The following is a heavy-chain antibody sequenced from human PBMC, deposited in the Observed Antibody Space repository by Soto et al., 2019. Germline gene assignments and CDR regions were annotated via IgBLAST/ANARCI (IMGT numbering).Heavy chain of an antibody. CDR3: ARGGFYDSSGASNYYYYGMNV. V-gene: IGHV1-18*01. D-gene: IGHD3-22*01. J-gene: IGHJ6*02. CDR1: GYTFTSYG. Sequence: QVQLVQSGAEVKKPGASVKVSCKASGYTFTSYGITWVRQAPGQGLEWLGWISAYDGYTNYAQLLQGRVSLTTDTSTKTAYMELRSLRSDDTAMYYCARGGFYDSSGASNYYYYGMNVWGQGTTVTVSS. CDR2: ISAYDGYT.